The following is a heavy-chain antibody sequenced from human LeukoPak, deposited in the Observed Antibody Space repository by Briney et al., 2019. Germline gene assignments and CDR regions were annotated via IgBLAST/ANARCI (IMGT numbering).Heavy chain of an antibody. V-gene: IGHV4-4*07. D-gene: IGHD3-10*01. CDR1: GGSISSYY. Sequence: SETLSLTCTVSGGSISSYYWSWIRQPAGKGLEWIGGIYTSGSTNYNPSLKSRVTMSVDTSKNQFSLKLSSVTAADTAVYYCARDYTLDYYGSGSYYGGVFDPWGQGTLVTVSS. J-gene: IGHJ5*02. CDR3: ARDYTLDYYGSGSYYGGVFDP. CDR2: IYTSGST.